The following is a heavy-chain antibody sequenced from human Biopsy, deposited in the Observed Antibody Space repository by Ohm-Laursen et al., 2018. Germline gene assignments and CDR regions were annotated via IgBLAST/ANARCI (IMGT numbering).Heavy chain of an antibody. D-gene: IGHD3-10*01. J-gene: IGHJ6*02. CDR1: GFSFSDYH. Sequence: SLRLSCAASGFSFSDYHMRWIRQAPGRGLEWVSYISGGGTIYYGDSMKGRVTISRDNAKNSLYLQMYSLRAEDTAVYYCAGDTRGGPFSMEVWGQGAPVPLSS. CDR2: ISGGGTI. V-gene: IGHV3-11*01. CDR3: AGDTRGGPFSMEV.